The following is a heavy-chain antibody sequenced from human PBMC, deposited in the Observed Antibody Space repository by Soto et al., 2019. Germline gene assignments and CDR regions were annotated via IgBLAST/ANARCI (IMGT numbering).Heavy chain of an antibody. V-gene: IGHV1-2*02. D-gene: IGHD6-6*01. CDR1: GYAFSNYY. CDR3: ARAHGIPARRYDYAMDV. J-gene: IGHJ6*02. Sequence: VHLVQSGAEVKKPGASVKVSCKASGYAFSNYYIHWVRQAPGQGLEWLGWINPHSGGTHYAQKFQGRVTMTIDASLPTVYMELSGLAFDDTALYSCARAHGIPARRYDYAMDVWGQGTSVTVSS. CDR2: INPHSGGT.